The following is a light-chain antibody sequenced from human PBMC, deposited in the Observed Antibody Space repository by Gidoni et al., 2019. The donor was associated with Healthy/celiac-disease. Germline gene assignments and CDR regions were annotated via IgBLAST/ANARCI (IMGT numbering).Light chain of an antibody. CDR1: NIGSKS. CDR3: QVWDSSSDHV. Sequence: SYVLTQPPSVSVAPGQTARITCGGNNIGSKSVHWYQQKPGQAPVLVVYDDSDRPSGIRERFSGSNSGNTATLTISRVEAGDEADYYCQVWDSSSDHVFGTGTKVTVL. CDR2: DDS. J-gene: IGLJ1*01. V-gene: IGLV3-21*02.